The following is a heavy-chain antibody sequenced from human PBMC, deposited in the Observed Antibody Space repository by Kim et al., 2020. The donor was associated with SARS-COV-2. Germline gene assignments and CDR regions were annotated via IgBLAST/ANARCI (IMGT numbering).Heavy chain of an antibody. D-gene: IGHD2-15*01. J-gene: IGHJ2*01. Sequence: GGSLRLSCAASGFTFSSYEMNWVRQAPGKGLEWVSYISSSGSTIYYADSVKGRFTISRDNAKNSLYLQMNSLRAEDTAVYYCARDRGYCSGGSCYSLGYFDLWGRGTLVTVSS. CDR2: ISSSGSTI. CDR3: ARDRGYCSGGSCYSLGYFDL. V-gene: IGHV3-48*03. CDR1: GFTFSSYE.